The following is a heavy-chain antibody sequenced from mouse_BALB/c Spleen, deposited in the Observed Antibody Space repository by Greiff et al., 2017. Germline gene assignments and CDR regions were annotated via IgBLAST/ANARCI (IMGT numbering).Heavy chain of an antibody. CDR1: GFTFSSFG. Sequence: EVQGVESGGGLVQPGGSRKLSCAASGFTFSSFGMHWVRQAPEMGLEWVAYISSGSSTIYYADTVKGRFTISRDNPKNTLFLQMTSLRSEDTAMYYCARSAPGWFAYWGQGTLVTVSA. CDR2: ISSGSSTI. CDR3: ARSAPGWFAY. J-gene: IGHJ3*01. V-gene: IGHV5-17*02.